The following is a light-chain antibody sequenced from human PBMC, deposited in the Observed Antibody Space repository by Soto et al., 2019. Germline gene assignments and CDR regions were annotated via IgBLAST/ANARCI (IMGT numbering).Light chain of an antibody. J-gene: IGKJ1*01. Sequence: IQMTQSPSTLSASVGDRVTITCRASQSISSWLAWYLQKPGKAPRLLIYKASSSESGVPSRFSGSGSGTEFTLTISSLQTDDFSTYYCQQYHSYWTFGQGTKVDIK. CDR3: QQYHSYWT. CDR1: QSISSW. V-gene: IGKV1-5*03. CDR2: KAS.